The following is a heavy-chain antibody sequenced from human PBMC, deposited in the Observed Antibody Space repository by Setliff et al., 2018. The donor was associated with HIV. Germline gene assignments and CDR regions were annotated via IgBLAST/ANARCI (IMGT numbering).Heavy chain of an antibody. D-gene: IGHD5-18*01. CDR3: AKGFRPVDTALVSGPTY. V-gene: IGHV3-23*01. J-gene: IGHJ4*02. CDR2: ITSGGST. CDR1: GFTFSSYA. Sequence: LRLSCAASGFTFSSYAMSWVRQTPEKGLEWVSIITSGGSTYYADSAKGRFIISRDNSQNTLYLQMNSLRADDTAIYYCAKGFRPVDTALVSGPTYWGQGIQVTAPQ.